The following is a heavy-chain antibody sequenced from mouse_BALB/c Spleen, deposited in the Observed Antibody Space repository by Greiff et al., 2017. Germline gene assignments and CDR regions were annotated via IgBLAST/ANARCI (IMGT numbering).Heavy chain of an antibody. CDR1: GYTFTSYV. Sequence: EVKLQESGPELVKPGASVKMSCKASGYTFTSYVMHWVKQKPGQGLEWIGYINPYNDGTKYNEKFKGKATLTSDKSSSTAYMELSSLTSEDSAVYYCARDYGKAFMDYWGQGTSVTVSS. D-gene: IGHD2-1*01. CDR3: ARDYGKAFMDY. CDR2: INPYNDGT. J-gene: IGHJ4*01. V-gene: IGHV1-14*01.